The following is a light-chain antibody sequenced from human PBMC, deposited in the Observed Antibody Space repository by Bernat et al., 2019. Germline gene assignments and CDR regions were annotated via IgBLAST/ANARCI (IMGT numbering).Light chain of an antibody. CDR2: AAS. Sequence: DIQMTQSPSSLSASVGDRVTITCRASQGINNYLAWFQQKPGKAPKPLIYAASNLQSGVPSKFSGSASGTDFTLTISSLQPEDFATYYCQQYKSYPLNFGGGTRVEIK. CDR1: QGINNY. V-gene: IGKV1-16*02. J-gene: IGKJ4*01. CDR3: QQYKSYPLN.